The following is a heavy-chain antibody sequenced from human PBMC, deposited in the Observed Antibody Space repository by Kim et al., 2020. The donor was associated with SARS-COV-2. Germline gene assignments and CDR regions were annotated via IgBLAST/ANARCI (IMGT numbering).Heavy chain of an antibody. CDR2: TYYRSQWYN. CDR1: GDNVSGDSVA. D-gene: IGHD4-4*01. V-gene: IGHV6-1*01. Sequence: SQTLSLTCVISGDNVSGDSVAWNWIRQSPSRGLEWLGRTYYRSQWYNDYAVSAKGRITISPDTSKNQFSLQVNSVTPEDTAVYYCARDHQYSVDYWGQGTLVTVSS. J-gene: IGHJ4*02. CDR3: ARDHQYSVDY.